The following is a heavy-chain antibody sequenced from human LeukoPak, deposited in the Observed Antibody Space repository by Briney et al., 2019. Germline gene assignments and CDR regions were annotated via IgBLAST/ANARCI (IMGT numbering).Heavy chain of an antibody. CDR1: GYTFTGYY. Sequence: ASVKVSCKASGYTFTGYYMHWVRQAPGQGLEWMGRINPNSGGTNYAQKFQGWVTMTRDTSISTAYMELSRLRSDDTAVYYCARVGVGAPPYYFDYWGQGTLVTVSS. J-gene: IGHJ4*02. D-gene: IGHD1-26*01. CDR3: ARVGVGAPPYYFDY. V-gene: IGHV1-2*04. CDR2: INPNSGGT.